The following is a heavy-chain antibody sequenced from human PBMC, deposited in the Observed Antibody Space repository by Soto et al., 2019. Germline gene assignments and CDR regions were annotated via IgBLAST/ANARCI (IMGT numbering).Heavy chain of an antibody. V-gene: IGHV2-70*04. CDR3: ARMQCSDTSCYFDS. Sequence: SGPTLVNPTQTLTLTCTFSGFSLSMYGMRVSWIGQPPGKALERLARIDWDDDKFYSTSLKTRLTISKDTSKKQVVLTMTNMDPVDTATYYCARMQCSDTSCYFDSWGQGTLVTVSS. J-gene: IGHJ4*02. CDR1: GFSLSMYGMR. D-gene: IGHD2-2*01. CDR2: IDWDDDK.